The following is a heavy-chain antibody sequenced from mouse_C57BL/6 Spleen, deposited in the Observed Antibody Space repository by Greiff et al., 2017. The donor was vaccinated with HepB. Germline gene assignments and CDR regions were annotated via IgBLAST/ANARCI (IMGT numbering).Heavy chain of an antibody. V-gene: IGHV1-59*01. CDR2: IDPSDSYT. CDR3: ARVEGVGDYFDY. CDR1: GYTFTSYW. J-gene: IGHJ2*01. Sequence: VHLQQPGAELVRPGTSVKLSCKASGYTFTSYWMHWVKQRPGQGLEWIGVIDPSDSYTNYNQKFKGKATLTVDTSSSTAYMQLSSLTSEDSAVYYCARVEGVGDYFDYWGQGTTLTVSS.